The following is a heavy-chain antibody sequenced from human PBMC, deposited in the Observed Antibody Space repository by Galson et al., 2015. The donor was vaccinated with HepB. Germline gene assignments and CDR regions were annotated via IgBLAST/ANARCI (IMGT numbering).Heavy chain of an antibody. Sequence: SVKVSCKASGGTFSSYAISWVRQAPGQGLEWMGGIIPIFGTANYAQKFQGRVTITADESTSTAYMELSSLRSEDTAVYYCASNGALHHYLYYFDYWGQGTLVTVSS. CDR2: IIPIFGTA. CDR1: GGTFSSYA. CDR3: ASNGALHHYLYYFDY. V-gene: IGHV1-69*13. D-gene: IGHD2-8*01. J-gene: IGHJ4*02.